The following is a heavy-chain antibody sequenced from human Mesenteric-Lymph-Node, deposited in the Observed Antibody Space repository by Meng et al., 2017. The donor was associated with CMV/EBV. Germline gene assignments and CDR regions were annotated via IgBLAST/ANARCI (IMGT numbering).Heavy chain of an antibody. D-gene: IGHD3-3*01. J-gene: IGHJ5*02. CDR3: ARVGGVDFWTLAAWFDP. V-gene: IGHV4-39*07. CDR1: GGSISSSSYY. CDR2: IYYSGST. Sequence: SETLSLTCTVSGGSISSSSYYWGWIRQPPGKGLEWIGSIYYSGSTYYNPSLKSRVTISVDTSKNQFSLKLSSVTAADTAVYYCARVGGVDFWTLAAWFDPWGQGTLVTVSS.